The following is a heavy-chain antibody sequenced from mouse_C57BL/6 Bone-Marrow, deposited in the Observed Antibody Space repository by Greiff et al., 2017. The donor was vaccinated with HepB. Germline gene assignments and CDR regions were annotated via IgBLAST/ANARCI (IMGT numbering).Heavy chain of an antibody. CDR2: IRSKSNNYAT. CDR3: VRNYGGGWYFDV. V-gene: IGHV10-1*01. Sequence: EVQVVESGGGLVQPKGSLKLSCAASGFSFNTYAMNWVRQAPGKGLEWVARIRSKSNNYATYYADSVKDRFTISRDDSESMLYLQMNNLKTEDTAMYYCVRNYGGGWYFDVWGTGTTVTVSS. CDR1: GFSFNTYA. D-gene: IGHD1-2*01. J-gene: IGHJ1*03.